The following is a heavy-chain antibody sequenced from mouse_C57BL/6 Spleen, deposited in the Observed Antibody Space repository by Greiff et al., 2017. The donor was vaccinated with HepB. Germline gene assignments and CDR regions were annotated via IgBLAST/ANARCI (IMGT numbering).Heavy chain of an antibody. D-gene: IGHD1-1*01. CDR2: IDPENGDT. J-gene: IGHJ4*01. CDR3: TFYYGSSYRAMDY. CDR1: GFNIKDDY. Sequence: DVKLVESGAELVRPGASVKLSCTASGFNIKDDYMHWVKQRPEQGLEWIGWIDPENGDTEYASKFQGKATITADTSSNTAYLQLSSLTSEDTAVYYCTFYYGSSYRAMDYWGQGTSVTVSS. V-gene: IGHV14-4*01.